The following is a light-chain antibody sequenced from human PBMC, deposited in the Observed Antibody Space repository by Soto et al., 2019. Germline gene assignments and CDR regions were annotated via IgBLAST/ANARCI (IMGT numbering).Light chain of an antibody. CDR3: LT. CDR2: KVS. Sequence: DVVMTQSPLSLPVSLGQPASISCGASQSLVYSDGNTYLSSFQQRPGQSPRRLIYKVSDRCSGVPDRFSGSGSGTDCTLKVSRVEAADVGHWPPLTCGGGTKVEIK. CDR1: QSLVYSDGNTY. V-gene: IGKV2-30*01. J-gene: IGKJ4*02.